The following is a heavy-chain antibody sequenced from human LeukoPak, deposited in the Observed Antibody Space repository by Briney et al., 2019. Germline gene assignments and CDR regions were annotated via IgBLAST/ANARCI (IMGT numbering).Heavy chain of an antibody. J-gene: IGHJ4*02. V-gene: IGHV1-18*01. Sequence: GASVKVSCKASGYTFTSYGISWVRQAPGQGLEWMGWISAYNGNTNYAQKLQGRVTMTTDTSTSTAYMELRSLRSDDTAVYYCARTYYYDSSGYYPTQVGYWGQGTLVTVSS. D-gene: IGHD3-22*01. CDR1: GYTFTSYG. CDR2: ISAYNGNT. CDR3: ARTYYYDSSGYYPTQVGY.